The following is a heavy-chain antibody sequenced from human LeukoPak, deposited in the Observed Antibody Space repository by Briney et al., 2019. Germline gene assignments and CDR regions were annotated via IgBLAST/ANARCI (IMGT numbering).Heavy chain of an antibody. CDR1: GFTFSSYS. CDR2: VSSSSTYI. Sequence: PGGSLRLSCAASGFTFSSYSMNWVRQAPGKGLEWVSSVSSSSTYIYYADSVKGRFTISRDNAKNSLYLQMNSLRAEDTAVYYCASAPADYYYYMDVWGKGTTVTVSS. CDR3: ASAPADYYYYMDV. J-gene: IGHJ6*03. V-gene: IGHV3-21*01.